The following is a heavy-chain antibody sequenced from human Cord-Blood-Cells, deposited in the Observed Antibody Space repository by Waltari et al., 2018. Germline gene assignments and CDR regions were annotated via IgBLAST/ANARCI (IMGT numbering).Heavy chain of an antibody. CDR1: GGSISSYY. CDR2: IYYSGST. Sequence: QVQLQESGPGLVKPSETLSLTCTVSGGSISSYYWSWIRQPPGKGLEWIVYIYYSGSTNYNPSLKSRVTISVDTSKNQFSLKLSSVTAADTAVYYCARLLSGSYYYYYGMDVWGQGTTVTVSS. J-gene: IGHJ6*02. D-gene: IGHD1-26*01. CDR3: ARLLSGSYYYYYGMDV. V-gene: IGHV4-59*01.